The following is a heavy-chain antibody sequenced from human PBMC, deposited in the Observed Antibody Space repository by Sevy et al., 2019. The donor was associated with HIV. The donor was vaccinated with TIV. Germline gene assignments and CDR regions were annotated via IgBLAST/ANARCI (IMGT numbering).Heavy chain of an antibody. CDR1: GFTFTYAW. V-gene: IGHV3-15*01. Sequence: GGSLRLSCAASGFTFTYAWMTWVRQAPGKGLEWLGRIKSKADGGTIDYAAPVKGRFTISRDDSKNTLYLQMNSLKTDDTGVYYCSTDPIILLLVTDGMDVWGRGSTVTVSS. CDR3: STDPIILLLVTDGMDV. CDR2: IKSKADGGTI. D-gene: IGHD2-8*02. J-gene: IGHJ6*02.